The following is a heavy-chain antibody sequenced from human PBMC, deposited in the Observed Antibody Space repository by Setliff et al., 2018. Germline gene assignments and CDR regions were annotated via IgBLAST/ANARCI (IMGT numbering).Heavy chain of an antibody. CDR3: ARVIDAFYNYPDV. CDR2: VRYSGRA. Sequence: SETLSLTCSVSGGSISPYYWGWIRQSPKTGLEFIAHVRYSGRADYNPSLRSRASISIDTSKRQFSLKLRSLAAADTAIYYCARVIDAFYNYPDVWGKGTTVTVSS. J-gene: IGHJ6*04. CDR1: GGSISPYY. D-gene: IGHD2-21*01. V-gene: IGHV4-59*01.